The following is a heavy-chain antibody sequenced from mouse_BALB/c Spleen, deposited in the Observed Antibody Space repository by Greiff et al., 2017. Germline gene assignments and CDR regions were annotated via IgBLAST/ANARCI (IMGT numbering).Heavy chain of an antibody. CDR2: IYPYNGGT. CDR3: ERSIGYGNYLDFDY. CDR1: GYTFTDYN. V-gene: IGHV1S29*02. J-gene: IGHJ2*01. D-gene: IGHD2-10*02. Sequence: EVQLQQSGPELVKPGASVKISCKASGYTFTDYNMHWVKQSHGKSLEWIGYIYPYNGGTGYNQKFKSKATLTVDNSSSTAYMELRSLTSEDSAVYDCERSIGYGNYLDFDYWGQGTTLTVSS.